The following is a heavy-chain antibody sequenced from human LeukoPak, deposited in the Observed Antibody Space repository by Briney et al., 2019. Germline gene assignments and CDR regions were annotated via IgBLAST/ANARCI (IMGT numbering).Heavy chain of an antibody. CDR1: GFTFSAYW. CDR2: ISGSGGST. D-gene: IGHD6-13*01. J-gene: IGHJ4*02. V-gene: IGHV3-23*01. Sequence: GGSLRLSCAASGFTFSAYWMTWVRQAPGKGLEWVSAISGSGGSTYYADSVKGRFTISRDNSKNTLYLQMNSLRAEDTAVYYCASHSSSWYRFDCWGQGTLVTVSS. CDR3: ASHSSSWYRFDC.